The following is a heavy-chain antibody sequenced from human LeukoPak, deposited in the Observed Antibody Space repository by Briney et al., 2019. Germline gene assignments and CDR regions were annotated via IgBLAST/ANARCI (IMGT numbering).Heavy chain of an antibody. CDR2: IYPGDSDT. Sequence: GESLKISCKGSGYSFTSYWIGWVRQMPGKGLEWMGIIYPGDSDTRYSPSFQGQVTISADKSISTAYLQWGSLKASDTAMYYCARQVEMATMRGDYYFDYWGQGTLVTVSS. CDR3: ARQVEMATMRGDYYFDY. V-gene: IGHV5-51*01. D-gene: IGHD5-24*01. CDR1: GYSFTSYW. J-gene: IGHJ4*02.